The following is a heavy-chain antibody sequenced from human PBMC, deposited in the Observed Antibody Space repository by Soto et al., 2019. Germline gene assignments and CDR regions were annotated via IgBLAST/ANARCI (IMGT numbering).Heavy chain of an antibody. CDR3: ARDKPNSGSYKNDY. Sequence: GGSLRLSCAASGFTFSSYAMSWVRQAPGKGLEWVSAISGSGGSTYYADSVKGRFTISRDNSKSTLYLQMNSLRAEDTAVYYCARDKPNSGSYKNDYWGQGTLVTVSS. CDR2: ISGSGGST. CDR1: GFTFSSYA. J-gene: IGHJ4*02. D-gene: IGHD1-26*01. V-gene: IGHV3-23*01.